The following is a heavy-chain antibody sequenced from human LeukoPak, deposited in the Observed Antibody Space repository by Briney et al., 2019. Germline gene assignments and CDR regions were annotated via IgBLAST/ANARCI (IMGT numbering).Heavy chain of an antibody. CDR3: ARDERRVEIRFLERLPGYFDY. J-gene: IGHJ4*02. CDR2: ISSSGSTI. CDR1: GFTFSSYE. V-gene: IGHV3-48*03. Sequence: QPGGSLRLSCAASGFTFSSYEMNWVRQAPGKGLEWVSYISSSGSTIYYADSVKGRFTISRDNAKNSLYLQMNSLRAEDTAVYYCARDERRVEIRFLERLPGYFDYWGQGTLVTVSS. D-gene: IGHD3-3*01.